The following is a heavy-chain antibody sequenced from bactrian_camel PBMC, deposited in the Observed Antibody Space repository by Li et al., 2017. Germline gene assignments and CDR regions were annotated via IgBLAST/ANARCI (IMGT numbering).Heavy chain of an antibody. J-gene: IGHJ4*01. D-gene: IGHD2*01. CDR1: VYRYCSYI. CDR3: TTAIALWSN. Sequence: HVQLVESGGGTVRTGGSLRLSCRATVYRYCSYIMSWYRQAPGKGLEWVSSIISHGKDTYYADSVKGRFTISRDNRKNTVYLQINSLKSEDTALYYCTTAIALWSNWGRGTQVTV. V-gene: IGHV3-2*01. CDR2: IISHGKDT.